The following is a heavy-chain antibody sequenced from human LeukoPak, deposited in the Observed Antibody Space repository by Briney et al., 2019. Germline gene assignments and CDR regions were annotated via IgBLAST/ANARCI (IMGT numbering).Heavy chain of an antibody. J-gene: IGHJ4*02. CDR3: AKAVALGFDY. CDR2: ITGSGIST. Sequence: PGGSLRLSCAASGFTFSSYAMRWVRQAPGKCLEWVSAITGSGISTYYADAVKGRFTVSRDNCKNTLYLQMTSLRAEDTAVYYCAKAVALGFDYWGQGTLVTVSS. D-gene: IGHD2-21*01. CDR1: GFTFSSYA. V-gene: IGHV3-23*01.